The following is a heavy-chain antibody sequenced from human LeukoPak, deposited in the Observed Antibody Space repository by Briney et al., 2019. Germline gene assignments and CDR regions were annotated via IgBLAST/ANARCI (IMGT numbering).Heavy chain of an antibody. CDR1: GFTFSSHN. CDR3: ARGIAAAATTGDYFDY. V-gene: IGHV3-23*01. CDR2: ISYSGGST. J-gene: IGHJ4*02. Sequence: GGSLRLSCAASGFTFSSHNMNWVREAPGKGLQWVSSISYSGGSTYYADSVKGRFTISRDNSKNTLYLQMNSLRAEDTAVYYCARGIAAAATTGDYFDYWGQGTLVTVSS. D-gene: IGHD6-13*01.